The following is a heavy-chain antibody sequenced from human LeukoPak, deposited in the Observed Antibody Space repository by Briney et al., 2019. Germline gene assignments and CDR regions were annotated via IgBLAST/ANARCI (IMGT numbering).Heavy chain of an antibody. CDR2: FSCSGST. D-gene: IGHD1-1*01. V-gene: IGHV4-39*07. Sequence: SETLSLTCSVSGGSISSCTYSRGWIRQPPGKGLEWIGSFSCSGSTYYNPSLKSRVTISIDTSKSQFSLYMDSVTAADTAVYYCARDWNRYAYWGQGTLVTVSS. J-gene: IGHJ4*02. CDR1: GGSISSCTYS. CDR3: ARDWNRYAY.